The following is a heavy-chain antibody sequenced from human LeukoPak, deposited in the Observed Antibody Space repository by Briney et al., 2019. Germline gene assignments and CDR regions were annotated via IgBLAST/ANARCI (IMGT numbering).Heavy chain of an antibody. CDR3: ARLIVVVVAASSYFDS. CDR2: IGTKTNGATA. D-gene: IGHD2-15*01. J-gene: IGHJ4*02. Sequence: GSLRLSCTASGFTFGEDAMSWFRQAPGKGLEWLGFIGTKTNGATAEYAASVKGRFSISRDDSKSIAYLQMNSLKTEDTAVYYCARLIVVVVAASSYFDSWGQGTRVTVSS. V-gene: IGHV3-49*03. CDR1: GFTFGEDA.